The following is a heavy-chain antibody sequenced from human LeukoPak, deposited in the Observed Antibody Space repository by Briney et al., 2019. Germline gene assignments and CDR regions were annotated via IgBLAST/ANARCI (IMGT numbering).Heavy chain of an antibody. D-gene: IGHD4-17*01. Sequence: PGGSLRLSCAASGFTFSNAWMSWVRQAPGKGLEWVSSISSSSSYIYYADSVKGRFTISRDNAKNSLYLQMNSLRAEDTAVYYCARDMTTVTTGDYWGQGTLVTVSS. J-gene: IGHJ4*02. V-gene: IGHV3-21*01. CDR3: ARDMTTVTTGDY. CDR2: ISSSSSYI. CDR1: GFTFSNAW.